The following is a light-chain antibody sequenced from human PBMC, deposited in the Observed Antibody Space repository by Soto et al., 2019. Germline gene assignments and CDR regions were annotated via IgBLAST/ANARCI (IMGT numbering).Light chain of an antibody. J-gene: IGKJ4*01. V-gene: IGKV3-11*01. CDR2: DAS. CDR3: QQDSNWPLT. CDR1: QSVNSY. Sequence: EIVLTQFPATLSLSPGERATLSCRASQSVNSYLAWYQRKPGQAPRLLIYDASNRATGIPARFSGSGSGTDFTLTISSLEPEDFAVYYCQQDSNWPLTFGGGTKVEIK.